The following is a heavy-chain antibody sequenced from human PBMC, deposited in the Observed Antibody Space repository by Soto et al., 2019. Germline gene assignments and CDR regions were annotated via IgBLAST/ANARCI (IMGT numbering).Heavy chain of an antibody. J-gene: IGHJ5*02. V-gene: IGHV3-64*01. D-gene: IGHD2-2*01. CDR3: ARGLRSAAMMMVRNWFDP. CDR2: ISSNGGST. CDR1: GFTFSSYA. Sequence: EVQLVESGGGLVQPGGSLRLSCAASGFTFSSYAMHWVRQAPGKGLEYVSAISSNGGSTYYANSVKGRFTISRDNSKNTLYLQMCSLRAEDMAVYYCARGLRSAAMMMVRNWFDPWGQGTLVTVSS.